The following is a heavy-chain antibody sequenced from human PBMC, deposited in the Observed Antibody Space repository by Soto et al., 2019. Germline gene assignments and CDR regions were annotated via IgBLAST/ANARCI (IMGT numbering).Heavy chain of an antibody. CDR2: ISEGGGTT. V-gene: IGHV3-23*01. Sequence: EVQLLESGGGLIQPEGSLRLSCAASGFAFSRSAMAWVRQAPEKGLEWVSSISEGGGTTFYAGSVEGRFTISRDNSKNTLYLQMNSVRADDTAVYYCAKGGYRHAYDWGRGTLVTVSS. D-gene: IGHD3-16*01. J-gene: IGHJ4*02. CDR1: GFAFSRSA. CDR3: AKGGYRHAYD.